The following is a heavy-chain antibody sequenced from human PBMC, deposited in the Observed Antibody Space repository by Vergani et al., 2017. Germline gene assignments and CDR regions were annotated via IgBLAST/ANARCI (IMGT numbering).Heavy chain of an antibody. D-gene: IGHD3-9*01. CDR1: GFTFSDHH. Sequence: QVQLVESGGGLVKPGGSLRLSCVASGFTFSDHHMSWVRQAPGKGLEWISYMSSGDSIYYADSVKGRFTVSRDNTKNTLYLQMNSLRDEDTAVYYCASETDTGSSVSYNYYAMDVWGQGTTVSVSS. V-gene: IGHV3-11*04. CDR3: ASETDTGSSVSYNYYAMDV. CDR2: MSSGDSI. J-gene: IGHJ6*02.